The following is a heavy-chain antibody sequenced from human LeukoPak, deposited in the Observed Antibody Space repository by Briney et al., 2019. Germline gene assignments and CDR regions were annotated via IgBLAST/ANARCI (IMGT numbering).Heavy chain of an antibody. J-gene: IGHJ4*02. Sequence: GGSLRLSCAASGFTFSSYEMNWVRQAPGKGLEWVSYISSSGSTIYYADSVKGRFTISRDNSKNTLYLQMNSLRAEDTAIYYCAKVRVNGDYALPLDYWGPGTLVTVSS. CDR3: AKVRVNGDYALPLDY. V-gene: IGHV3-48*03. D-gene: IGHD4-17*01. CDR2: ISSSGSTI. CDR1: GFTFSSYE.